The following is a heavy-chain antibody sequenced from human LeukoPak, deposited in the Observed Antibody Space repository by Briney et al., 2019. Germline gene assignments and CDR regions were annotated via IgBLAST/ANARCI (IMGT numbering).Heavy chain of an antibody. J-gene: IGHJ3*02. D-gene: IGHD3-22*01. V-gene: IGHV3-48*04. CDR1: GFTFSSYS. CDR2: ISSSSSTI. CDR3: ARGRIYYYDSSGTDAFDI. Sequence: GGSLRLSCAASGFTFSSYSMNWVRQAPGKGLEWVSYISSSSSTIYYADSVKGRFTISRDNAKNSLYLQMNSLRAEDTAVYYCARGRIYYYDSSGTDAFDIWGQGTMVTVSS.